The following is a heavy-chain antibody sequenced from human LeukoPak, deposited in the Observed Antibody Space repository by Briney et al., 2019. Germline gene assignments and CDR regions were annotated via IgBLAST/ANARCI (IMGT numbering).Heavy chain of an antibody. CDR1: GYTFTGYY. D-gene: IGHD6-19*01. CDR2: INPNSGGT. Sequence: ASVKVSCKASGYTFTGYYMHWVRQAPGQGLEWMGWINPNSGGTNYAQKFQGRVTMTRDTSISAAYMELSRLRSDDTAVYYCARDFFGQWLVQNLNWFDPWGQGTLVTVSS. CDR3: ARDFFGQWLVQNLNWFDP. V-gene: IGHV1-2*02. J-gene: IGHJ5*02.